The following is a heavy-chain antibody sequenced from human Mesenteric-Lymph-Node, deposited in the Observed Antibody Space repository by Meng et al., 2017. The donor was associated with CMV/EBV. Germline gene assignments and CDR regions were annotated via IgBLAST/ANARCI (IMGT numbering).Heavy chain of an antibody. J-gene: IGHJ4*02. V-gene: IGHV4-61*01. CDR3: ATATGLERFDY. CDR1: DVSVSSGTDY. Sequence: CTVSDVSVSSGTDYWSWIRQPPGKGLEWIGYLSDIGRTNHKSSLRSRVTISVDPSQTQFSLRLNSVTAADTAVYYCATATGLERFDYWGQGTLVTVSS. D-gene: IGHD1-1*01. CDR2: LSDIGRT.